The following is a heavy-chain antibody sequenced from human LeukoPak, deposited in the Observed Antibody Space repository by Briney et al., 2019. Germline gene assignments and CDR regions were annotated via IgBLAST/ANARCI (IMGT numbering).Heavy chain of an antibody. J-gene: IGHJ4*02. CDR2: IYTTGST. Sequence: SETLSLTCAVYGGSFSGYYWSWIRQPAGKGLEWIGRIYTTGSTYYNHFLKSRVTMAVDTSKNQFSLRLSSVTAADTAVYYCARDGFYDSSGYYYNWVFDYWGQGTLVTVSS. D-gene: IGHD3-22*01. CDR3: ARDGFYDSSGYYYNWVFDY. CDR1: GGSFSGYY. V-gene: IGHV4-4*07.